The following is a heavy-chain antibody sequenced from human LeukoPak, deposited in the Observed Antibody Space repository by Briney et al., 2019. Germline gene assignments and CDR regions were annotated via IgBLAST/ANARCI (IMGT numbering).Heavy chain of an antibody. J-gene: IGHJ4*02. CDR1: GITLSNYA. V-gene: IGHV3-23*01. CDR3: AKRGVVIRVILVGFHKEAYYFDS. Sequence: GGSLRLSCAVSGITLSNYAMSWVRQAPGKGLEWVAGTSGSRGGTHYADSVKGRFTISRDNPKNTLYLQMNNLRAGDTAVYFCAKRGVVIRVILVGFHKEAYYFDSWGQGALVTVSS. D-gene: IGHD3-22*01. CDR2: TSGSRGGT.